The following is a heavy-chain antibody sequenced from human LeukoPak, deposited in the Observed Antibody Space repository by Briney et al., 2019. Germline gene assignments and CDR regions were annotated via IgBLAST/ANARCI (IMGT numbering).Heavy chain of an antibody. CDR1: GFALSAYW. D-gene: IGHD3-16*01. CDR2: INEDATTI. J-gene: IGHJ4*02. Sequence: GGSLRLSCAASGFALSAYWMHRVLQAPGKGLEWVSRINEDATTITYADSVKGRVIISRDNSKKSLYLQMNNLRAEDTAVYYCVRDLILVWTPGDDFDFWGQGTLVIVSS. CDR3: VRDLILVWTPGDDFDF. V-gene: IGHV3-74*01.